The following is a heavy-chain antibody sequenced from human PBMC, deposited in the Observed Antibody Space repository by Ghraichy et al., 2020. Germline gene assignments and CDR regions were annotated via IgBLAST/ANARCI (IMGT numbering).Heavy chain of an antibody. D-gene: IGHD6-19*01. CDR3: ARVAVGAPPYYYYSGMDV. CDR1: GGSFSRPY. J-gene: IGHJ6*02. V-gene: IGHV4-34*01. CDR2: INHAGST. Sequence: SQTLSLTCAVFGGSFSRPYWSWIRQSPVKGLEWIGEINHAGSTNYNPSLKGRVTISVDTSKNQFSLKLDSVTAADTAVYYCARVAVGAPPYYYYSGMDVWGQGTTVAVSS.